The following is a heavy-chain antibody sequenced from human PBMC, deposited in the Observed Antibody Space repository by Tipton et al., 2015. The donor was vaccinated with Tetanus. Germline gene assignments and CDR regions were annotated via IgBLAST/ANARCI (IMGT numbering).Heavy chain of an antibody. Sequence: SLRLSCAASGFNFNDALMHWVRQSPGKGLEWVGRIKSKAEGGTIDYAAAVQGRFTISRDDSKNMLYLQMNGLTTEDTAVYSCATGRLPTAGKFFNWFDPWGQGTLVTVSS. J-gene: IGHJ5*02. CDR3: ATGRLPTAGKFFNWFDP. V-gene: IGHV3-15*07. D-gene: IGHD6-13*01. CDR1: GFNFNDAL. CDR2: IKSKAEGGTI.